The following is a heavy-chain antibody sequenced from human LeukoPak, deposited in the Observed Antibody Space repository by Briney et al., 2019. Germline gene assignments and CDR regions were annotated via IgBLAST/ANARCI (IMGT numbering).Heavy chain of an antibody. D-gene: IGHD1-26*01. CDR3: ARPRGSGSYGDFDY. V-gene: IGHV4-34*01. J-gene: IGHJ4*02. Sequence: SETLSLTCAVYGGSFSGYYWWWIRQPPGEGLEWIGEINHSGSTNYNPSLKSLVTISVDTSKNQFSLKLSSVTAADTAVYYCARPRGSGSYGDFDYWGQGTLVTVSS. CDR2: INHSGST. CDR1: GGSFSGYY.